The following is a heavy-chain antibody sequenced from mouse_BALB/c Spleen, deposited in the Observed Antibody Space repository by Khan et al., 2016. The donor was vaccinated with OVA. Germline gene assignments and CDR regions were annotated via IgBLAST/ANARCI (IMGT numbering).Heavy chain of an antibody. J-gene: IGHJ4*01. CDR1: GFSLTGYG. CDR3: ARELGHYAMDY. D-gene: IGHD4-1*01. CDR2: IWGDGST. Sequence: QVQLKESGPGLVAPSQSLSITCTVSGFSLTGYGVNWVRQPPGKGLEWLGMIWGDGSTDYNSALKSRLSISKDNSKSQVFLKMNSLQTDDKARYYCARELGHYAMDYWGQGTSVTVSS. V-gene: IGHV2-6-7*01.